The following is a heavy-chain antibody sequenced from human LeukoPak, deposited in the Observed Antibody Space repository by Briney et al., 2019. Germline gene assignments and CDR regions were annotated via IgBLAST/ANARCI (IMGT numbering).Heavy chain of an antibody. CDR3: ARVGAYCGGDCYPSGDAFDI. J-gene: IGHJ3*02. V-gene: IGHV3-48*01. Sequence: GGSLRLSCAASGFTFSSYSMNWVRQAPGKGLEWVSYISSSSSTIYYADSVKGRFTISRDNAKNSLYLQMNSLRAEDTAVYYCARVGAYCGGDCYPSGDAFDIWGQGTMVTVSS. CDR2: ISSSSSTI. CDR1: GFTFSSYS. D-gene: IGHD2-21*02.